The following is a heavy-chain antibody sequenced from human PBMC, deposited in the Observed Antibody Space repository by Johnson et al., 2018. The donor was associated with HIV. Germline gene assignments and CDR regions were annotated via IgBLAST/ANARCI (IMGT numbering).Heavy chain of an antibody. CDR1: VFMFSNYG. CDR2: IRYDGSNK. CDR3: ARDTDCSGGSCYSNAFDI. D-gene: IGHD2-15*01. Sequence: QVQLVESGGGVVQPGGSLRLSCATSVFMFSNYGMHWVRQAPGKGLEWVAFIRYDGSNKYYADSVKGRFTISRDNSKNTLYLQMNSLRAEDTAVYYCARDTDCSGGSCYSNAFDIWGQGTMVTVSS. J-gene: IGHJ3*02. V-gene: IGHV3-30*02.